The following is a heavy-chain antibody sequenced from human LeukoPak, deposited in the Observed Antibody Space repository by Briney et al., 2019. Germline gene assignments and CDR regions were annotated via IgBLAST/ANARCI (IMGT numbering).Heavy chain of an antibody. D-gene: IGHD4-23*01. CDR2: ISYDGSNK. CDR3: AKAKNDYGGSFFDY. Sequence: GGSLRLSFAASGFTFSSYGMHWVRQAPGKGLEWVAVISYDGSNKYYADSVKGRFTISRDNSKNTLYLQMNSLRAEDTAVYYCAKAKNDYGGSFFDYWGQGTLVTVSS. V-gene: IGHV3-30*18. CDR1: GFTFSSYG. J-gene: IGHJ4*02.